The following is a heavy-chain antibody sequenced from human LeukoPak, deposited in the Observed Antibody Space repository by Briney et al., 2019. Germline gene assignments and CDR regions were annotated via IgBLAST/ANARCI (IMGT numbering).Heavy chain of an antibody. CDR1: GFTFSSYS. D-gene: IGHD6-13*01. Sequence: GGSLRLSCAASGFTFSSYSMNWVRQAPGKGLEWVAFIRYDGSNKYYADSVKGRFTISRDNSKKTLYLQMNSLRAEDTAVYYCAKGSSWYVSYYYMDVWGKGTTVTISS. CDR3: AKGSSWYVSYYYMDV. V-gene: IGHV3-30*02. CDR2: IRYDGSNK. J-gene: IGHJ6*03.